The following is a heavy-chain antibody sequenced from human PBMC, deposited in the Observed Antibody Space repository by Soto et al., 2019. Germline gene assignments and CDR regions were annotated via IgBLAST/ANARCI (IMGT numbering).Heavy chain of an antibody. D-gene: IGHD3-3*01. CDR3: ATSGGSITIFGVVISRMNYYYYGMDV. CDR1: GGTFRSYS. Sequence: SVKVSCKASGGTFRSYSISWVREAPGQGLEWMGGIIPIFGTANYAQKFQGRVTITADESTSTAYMELSSLRSEDTAVYYCATSGGSITIFGVVISRMNYYYYGMDVWGQGTTVTVSS. CDR2: IIPIFGTA. J-gene: IGHJ6*02. V-gene: IGHV1-69*13.